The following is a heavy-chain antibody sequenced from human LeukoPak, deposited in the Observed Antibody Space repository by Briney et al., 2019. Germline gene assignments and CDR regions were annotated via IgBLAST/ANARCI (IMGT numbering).Heavy chain of an antibody. CDR2: IYPRDGST. CDR3: ARDQEGFDY. CDR1: GYSFTSNY. J-gene: IGHJ4*02. Sequence: ASVKVSCTVSGYSFTSNYIHWVRQAPGQGLEWMGMIYPRDGSTSYAQRFQDRVTVTRDTSTSTVHMELSGLRSEDTAVYYCARDQEGFDYWGQGTLVTVSS. V-gene: IGHV1-46*01.